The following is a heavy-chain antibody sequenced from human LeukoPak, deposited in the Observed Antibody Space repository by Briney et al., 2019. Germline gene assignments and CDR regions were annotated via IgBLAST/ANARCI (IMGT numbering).Heavy chain of an antibody. D-gene: IGHD3-10*01. V-gene: IGHV4-34*01. CDR1: GGSFSGYY. CDR2: INHSGST. J-gene: IGHJ4*02. CDR3: ARLGGVSLDY. Sequence: SETLSLTCAVYGGSFSGYYWSWIRQHPGKGLEWIGEINHSGSTNYNPSLKSRVTISVDTSKNQFSLKLSSVTAADTAVYYCARLGGVSLDYWGQGTLVTVST.